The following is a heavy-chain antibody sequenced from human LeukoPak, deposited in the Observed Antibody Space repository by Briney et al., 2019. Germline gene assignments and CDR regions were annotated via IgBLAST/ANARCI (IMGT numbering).Heavy chain of an antibody. D-gene: IGHD6-6*01. CDR2: ISYDGSNK. J-gene: IGHJ5*02. CDR1: GFTFSSYA. Sequence: GGSLRLSCAASGFTFSSYAMHWVRQAPGKGLEWVAVISYDGSNKYYADSVKGRFTISRDNSKNTLYLQMNSLRAEDTAVYYCARASRSSLMRTWFDPWGQGTLVTVSS. V-gene: IGHV3-30*04. CDR3: ARASRSSLMRTWFDP.